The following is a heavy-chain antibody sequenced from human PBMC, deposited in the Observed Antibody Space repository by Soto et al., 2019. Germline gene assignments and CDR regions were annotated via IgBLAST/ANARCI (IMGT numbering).Heavy chain of an antibody. CDR2: IYYSGST. D-gene: IGHD2-15*01. V-gene: IGHV4-39*01. CDR3: ARRVVAATVGYYYGMDV. CDR1: GGSISSSSYY. Sequence: SETLSLTCTVSGGSISSSSYYWGWIRQPPGKGLEWIGSIYYSGSTYYNPSLKSRVTISVDTSKNQFSLKLSSVTAADTAVYYCARRVVAATVGYYYGMDVWGQGTTVTVSS. J-gene: IGHJ6*02.